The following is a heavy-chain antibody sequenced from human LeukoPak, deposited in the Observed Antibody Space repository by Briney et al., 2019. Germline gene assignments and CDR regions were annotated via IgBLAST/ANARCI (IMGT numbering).Heavy chain of an antibody. CDR1: GFTFTDYY. V-gene: IGHV3-11*05. CDR2: ISISGSNT. CDR3: TTDRSHGI. J-gene: IGHJ3*02. Sequence: GGSLRLSCAASGFTFTDYYLSWIRQDPGKGLEGVSYISISGSNTNYADSVKGRFTISRDNAKNSLYLQMNSLRAEDTAVYYCTTDRSHGIWSQGTMVTVSS.